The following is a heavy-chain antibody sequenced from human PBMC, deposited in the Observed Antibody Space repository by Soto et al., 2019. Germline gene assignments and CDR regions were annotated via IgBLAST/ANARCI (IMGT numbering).Heavy chain of an antibody. CDR2: MNPNSGNT. D-gene: IGHD6-13*01. CDR1: GYTFISYD. V-gene: IGHV1-8*01. Sequence: QVQLVQSGAEVKKPGASVQVSCKASGYTFISYDINWVRQATGQGLEWMGWMNPNSGNTGYAQKFQSRVTMPRHTSISTAYMELSSLRSEATAIYYCAREQQVRGVDPGGQGTRVTVSS. J-gene: IGHJ5*02. CDR3: AREQQVRGVDP.